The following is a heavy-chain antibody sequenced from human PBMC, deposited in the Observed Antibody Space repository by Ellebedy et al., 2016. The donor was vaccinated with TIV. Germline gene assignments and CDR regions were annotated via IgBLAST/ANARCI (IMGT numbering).Heavy chain of an antibody. J-gene: IGHJ4*02. Sequence: GESLKISXAASGFKFSSYMMSWVRQSPGKGLEWVSVIGANGYSTEYADSVKGRFTISRDNSRNTVYLQMNSLRDEDTAVDYCAKDRVSSSGLATPYFYFDYWGQGTQVTVSS. CDR2: IGANGYST. V-gene: IGHV3-23*01. D-gene: IGHD6-19*01. CDR1: GFKFSSYM. CDR3: AKDRVSSSGLATPYFYFDY.